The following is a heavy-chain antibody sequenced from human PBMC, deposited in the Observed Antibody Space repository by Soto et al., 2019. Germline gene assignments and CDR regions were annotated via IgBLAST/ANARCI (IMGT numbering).Heavy chain of an antibody. CDR2: IYPGDSDT. CDR1: GYSFTNYW. J-gene: IGHJ4*02. Sequence: PGESLKISCKASGYSFTNYWIGWVRQMPGKGLEWMGTIYPGDSDTRYSPSFQGQVTFSVDKSINTAYLHWTSLKASDTAIYYCAIQHPLYSSAWYNWGQGTLVTVS. D-gene: IGHD6-19*01. CDR3: AIQHPLYSSAWYN. V-gene: IGHV5-51*01.